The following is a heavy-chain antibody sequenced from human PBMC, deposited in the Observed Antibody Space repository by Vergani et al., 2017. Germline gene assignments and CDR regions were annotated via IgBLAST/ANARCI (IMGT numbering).Heavy chain of an antibody. V-gene: IGHV4-34*01. CDR3: ASGYYAFDI. CDR2: INHSGST. Sequence: QVQLQQWGAGLLKPSETLSLTCAVYGGSFSGYYWSWIRQPPGKGLEWIGEINHSGSTNYNPSLKRRVTISVDTSKNQYSLKLSSVTAADTAVYYCASGYYAFDIWGQGTMVTVSS. CDR1: GGSFSGYY. D-gene: IGHD3-10*01. J-gene: IGHJ3*02.